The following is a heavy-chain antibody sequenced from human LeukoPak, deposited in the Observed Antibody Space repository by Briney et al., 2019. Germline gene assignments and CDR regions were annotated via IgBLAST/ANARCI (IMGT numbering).Heavy chain of an antibody. V-gene: IGHV1-2*02. Sequence: GASVKVSCQASGYTFTGYYMHWVRQAPGQGLEWMGWINPNSGGTNYAQKFQGRVTMTRDTSINTAYMELSRLRSDDTAVYYCARVTMIVGMGYWGQGTLVTVSS. CDR3: ARVTMIVGMGY. CDR1: GYTFTGYY. J-gene: IGHJ4*02. D-gene: IGHD3-22*01. CDR2: INPNSGGT.